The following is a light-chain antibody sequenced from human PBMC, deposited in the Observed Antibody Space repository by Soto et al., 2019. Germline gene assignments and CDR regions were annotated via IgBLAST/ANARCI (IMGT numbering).Light chain of an antibody. J-gene: IGLJ3*02. CDR2: EGS. CDR1: SSDVGSYNL. Sequence: QSVLTQPASVSGSPGQSITMSCTGTSSDVGSYNLVSWYQQHPGKAPKLMIYEGSKRPSGVSNRFSGSKSGNTASLTISGLQAEDEADYYCCSYAGSSFWVFGGGTKLTVL. CDR3: CSYAGSSFWV. V-gene: IGLV2-23*01.